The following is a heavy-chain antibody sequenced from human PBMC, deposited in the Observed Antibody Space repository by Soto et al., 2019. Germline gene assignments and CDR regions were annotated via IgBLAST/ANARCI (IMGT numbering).Heavy chain of an antibody. J-gene: IGHJ4*02. D-gene: IGHD5-18*01. Sequence: QVQLVESGGGVVQPGRSLRLSCAASGFTFSSYGMHWVRQAPGKGQEWVAVIWYDGSNKYYADSVKGRFTISRDNSKNTLYLQLNSLRAGDMAVYYWARDQGRGYSYGFDSWGQGTLVTVSS. CDR3: ARDQGRGYSYGFDS. V-gene: IGHV3-33*01. CDR2: IWYDGSNK. CDR1: GFTFSSYG.